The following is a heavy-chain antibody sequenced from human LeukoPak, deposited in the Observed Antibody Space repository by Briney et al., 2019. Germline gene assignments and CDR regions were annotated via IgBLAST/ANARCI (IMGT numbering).Heavy chain of an antibody. CDR1: GFTFSTYW. CDR3: AKPKGVEQWLVPYFDY. V-gene: IGHV3-74*01. CDR2: ISSDGANA. J-gene: IGHJ4*02. D-gene: IGHD6-19*01. Sequence: PGGSLRLSCAASGFTFSTYWMHWVRQVPGKGLVWVSRISSDGANANYADSVKGRFTISRDNAKNSLYLQMNSLRAEDTALYYCAKPKGVEQWLVPYFDYWGQGTLVTVSS.